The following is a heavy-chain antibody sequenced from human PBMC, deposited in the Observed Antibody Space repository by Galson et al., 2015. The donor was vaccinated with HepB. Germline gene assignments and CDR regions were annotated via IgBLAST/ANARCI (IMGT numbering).Heavy chain of an antibody. CDR3: AAQKGKYSSPWDYFEA. D-gene: IGHD6-19*01. Sequence: QSGAEVKKPGESLKISCEGSGFSFASHWIGWVRQVPGKGLEWLGVIYPGDSDTRYSPSFQGQVTISADKSITTSYLQWSSLKASDTATYYCAAQKGKYSSPWDYFEAWGQGTLVTVSS. CDR2: IYPGDSDT. CDR1: GFSFASHW. J-gene: IGHJ4*02. V-gene: IGHV5-51*01.